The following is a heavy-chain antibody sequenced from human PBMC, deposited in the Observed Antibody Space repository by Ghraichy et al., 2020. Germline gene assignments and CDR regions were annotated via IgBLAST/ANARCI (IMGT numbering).Heavy chain of an antibody. CDR1: GFTFSSFA. CDR3: ARAAYYFGPSSFVL. V-gene: IGHV3-23*01. Sequence: GGSLRLSCAASGFTFSSFAMSWVRQAPGKGLEWVSAFSPTDTKAYYADSVKGRFTISRDDSKDTLYLQMDSLRAGDTAVYYCARAAYYFGPSSFVLWGQGTMGAVSS. CDR2: FSPTDTKA. J-gene: IGHJ3*01. D-gene: IGHD2/OR15-2a*01.